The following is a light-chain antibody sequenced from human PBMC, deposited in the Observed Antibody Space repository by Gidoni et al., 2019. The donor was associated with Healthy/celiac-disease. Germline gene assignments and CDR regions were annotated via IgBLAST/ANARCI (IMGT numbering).Light chain of an antibody. J-gene: IGKJ4*01. CDR1: QGMSSA. CDR2: GAS. CDR3: QQGLT. V-gene: IGKV1-13*02. Sequence: AIQLTQSPSSLPASAGDRVTITCRASQGMSSALALYQQKPGKAPKLLIYGASSLESGVPSRFSGSGSGTDFTLTISSRQPEDFATYYCQQGLTFGGGTKVEIK.